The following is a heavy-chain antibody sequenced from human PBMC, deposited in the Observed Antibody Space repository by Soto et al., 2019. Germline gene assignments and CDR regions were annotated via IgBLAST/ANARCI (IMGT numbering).Heavy chain of an antibody. J-gene: IGHJ4*01. Sequence: PGGSLRLSCEASGFTFFSSYMNWVRQAPGKGLEWVSYISRGGNTVYYADSVKGRFTISRDNAKNSLYLQMNSLRAEDTAVYYCARDNNGGSFDYWGQGPLVTVS. CDR1: GFTFFSSY. CDR2: ISRGGNTV. V-gene: IGHV3-48*01. CDR3: ARDNNGGSFDY. D-gene: IGHD2-8*01.